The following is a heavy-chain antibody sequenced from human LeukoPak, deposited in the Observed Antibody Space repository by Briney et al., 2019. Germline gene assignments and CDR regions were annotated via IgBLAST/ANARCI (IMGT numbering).Heavy chain of an antibody. CDR3: ARQERSGGSYNFDY. J-gene: IGHJ4*02. D-gene: IGHD1-26*01. V-gene: IGHV4-39*01. CDR1: GGSISSSTYY. CDR2: IYYSGST. Sequence: SETLSLTCTVSGGSISSSTYYWGWIRQPPGKGLEWIGTIYYSGSTYYNPSLKSRVTISVDTSKNQFSLKLSFVTAADTAVYYCARQERSGGSYNFDYWGQGTLVTVSS.